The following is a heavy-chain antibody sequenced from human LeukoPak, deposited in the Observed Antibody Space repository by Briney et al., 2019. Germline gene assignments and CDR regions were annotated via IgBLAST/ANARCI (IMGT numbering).Heavy chain of an antibody. D-gene: IGHD3-9*01. CDR2: TNHSGST. J-gene: IGHJ4*02. V-gene: IGHV4-34*01. CDR1: GGSFSGYY. Sequence: PSETLSLTCAVYGGSFSGYYWSWIRQPPGKGLEWIGETNHSGSTNYNPSLKSRVTISVDTSKNQFSLKLSSVTAADTAVYYCARGRYDILTGATDLDYWGQGTLVTVSS. CDR3: ARGRYDILTGATDLDY.